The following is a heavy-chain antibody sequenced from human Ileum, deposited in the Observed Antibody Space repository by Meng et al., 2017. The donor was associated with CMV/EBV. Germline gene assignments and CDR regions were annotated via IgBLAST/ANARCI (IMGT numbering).Heavy chain of an antibody. CDR2: INTTGNTI. CDR3: ARHRSCSGGSCYGMDV. D-gene: IGHD2-15*01. J-gene: IGHJ6*02. Sequence: GGSLRLSCAASGFTFSNYEMNWVRQAPGKGLEWVSYINTTGNTIHYTDSVKGRFTISRDNAKNTLYLQMNSLRAEDTAVYYCARHRSCSGGSCYGMDVWGLGTTVTVSS. V-gene: IGHV3-48*03. CDR1: GFTFSNYE.